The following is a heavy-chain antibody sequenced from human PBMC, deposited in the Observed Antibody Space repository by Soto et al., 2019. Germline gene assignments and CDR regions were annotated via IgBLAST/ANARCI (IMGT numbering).Heavy chain of an antibody. Sequence: SLRLSCAASGFTFSSYEMNWVRQAPGKGLEWVSYISSSGSTIYYADSVKGRFTISRDDAKNSLYLQMNSLRAEDTAVYYCARDAPSGFWSGYYIYYYYGMDVSGQGTTVTVYS. CDR2: ISSSGSTI. D-gene: IGHD3-3*01. CDR3: ARDAPSGFWSGYYIYYYYGMDV. CDR1: GFTFSSYE. V-gene: IGHV3-48*03. J-gene: IGHJ6*02.